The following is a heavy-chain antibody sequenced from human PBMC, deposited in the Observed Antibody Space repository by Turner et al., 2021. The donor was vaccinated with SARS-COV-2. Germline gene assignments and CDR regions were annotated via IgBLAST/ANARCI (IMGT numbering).Heavy chain of an antibody. CDR1: GFTFSIYW. CDR3: AREGHTAMGVFFDY. D-gene: IGHD5-18*01. J-gene: IGHJ4*02. V-gene: IGHV3-74*01. CDR2: INSDGSST. Sequence: EVQLVESRGGVVQPGGSLRLSCAASGFTFSIYWMHWVRQAPGKGLVWVSRINSDGSSTSYADSVKGRFTISRDNAKNTLYLQMNSLRAEDTAVYYCAREGHTAMGVFFDYWGQGTLVTVSS.